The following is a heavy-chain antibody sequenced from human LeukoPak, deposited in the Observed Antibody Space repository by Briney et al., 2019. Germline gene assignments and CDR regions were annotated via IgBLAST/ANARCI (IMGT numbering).Heavy chain of an antibody. CDR3: AREGVWRQQLVDYYYGMDV. CDR1: GFTFSSYA. Sequence: GGSLRLSCAASGFTFSSYAMSWVRQAPGKGLEWVSAISGSGGSTYYADSVKGRFTISRDNAKNTLYLQMNSLRAEDTAVYYCAREGVWRQQLVDYYYGMDVWGQGTTATVSS. D-gene: IGHD6-13*01. CDR2: ISGSGGST. V-gene: IGHV3-23*01. J-gene: IGHJ6*02.